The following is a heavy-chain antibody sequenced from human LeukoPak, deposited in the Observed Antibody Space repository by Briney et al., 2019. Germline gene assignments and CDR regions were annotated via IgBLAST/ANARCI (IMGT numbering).Heavy chain of an antibody. Sequence: SETLSLTCTVSGGSISSYYWSWIRQPPGKGLEWIGYIYYSGSTNYNPSLKSRVTISVDKSKNQFSLKLSSVTAADTAVYYCASFGASLGPSNSPEDILTGYYISYYYYGMDVWGQGTTVTVSS. CDR2: IYYSGST. V-gene: IGHV4-59*12. J-gene: IGHJ6*02. CDR3: ASFGASLGPSNSPEDILTGYYISYYYYGMDV. D-gene: IGHD3-9*01. CDR1: GGSISSYY.